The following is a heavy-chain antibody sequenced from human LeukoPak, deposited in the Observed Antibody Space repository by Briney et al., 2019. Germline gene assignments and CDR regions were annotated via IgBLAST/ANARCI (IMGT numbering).Heavy chain of an antibody. CDR1: GFTFSSFN. CDR2: ISNSGSTK. D-gene: IGHD6-13*01. V-gene: IGHV3-48*02. J-gene: IGHJ4*02. Sequence: GSGRLSCAASGFTFSSFNMNWVRQAPGKGLEWVSDISNSGSTKYYADSLRGRFTISRDNAKNSLYLQMSSLRDEDTAVYFCARDRGSNWDGTFDDRGQVSQVTVSS. CDR3: ARDRGSNWDGTFDD.